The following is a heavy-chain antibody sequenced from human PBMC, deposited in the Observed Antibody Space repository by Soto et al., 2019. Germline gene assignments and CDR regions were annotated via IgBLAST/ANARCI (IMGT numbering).Heavy chain of an antibody. Sequence: QVQLQESGPGLVKPSETLSLTCNVSGGSISSYYWSWIRQPPGKGLEWIGYIYYCGSTNYNPSLKSRVTISVDTSKNQFSLKVSSVTAADTAVYYCARRWGTAFDFWGQGTLVTASS. V-gene: IGHV4-59*01. CDR2: IYYCGST. CDR1: GGSISSYY. CDR3: ARRWGTAFDF. D-gene: IGHD7-27*01. J-gene: IGHJ4*02.